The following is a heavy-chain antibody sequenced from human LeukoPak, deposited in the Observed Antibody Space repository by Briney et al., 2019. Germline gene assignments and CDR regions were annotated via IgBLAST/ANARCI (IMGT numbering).Heavy chain of an antibody. CDR3: ARGKHLDY. V-gene: IGHV1-69*05. CDR2: IIPIFGTA. CDR1: GGTFSSYA. Sequence: VASVKVSCXASGGTFSSYAISWVRQAPGQGLEWMGGIIPIFGTANYAQKLQGRVTMTTDTSTSTAYMELRSLRSDDTAVYYCARGKHLDYWGQGTLVTVSS. D-gene: IGHD2-21*01. J-gene: IGHJ4*02.